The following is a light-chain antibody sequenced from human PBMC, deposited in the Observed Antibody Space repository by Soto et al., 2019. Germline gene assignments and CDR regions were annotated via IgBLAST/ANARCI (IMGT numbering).Light chain of an antibody. CDR2: DVS. Sequence: QSALTQPASVSGSPGQSITISCTGTSSDVGTYNSVSWYQQYPGKAPKLMIHDVSNRPSGVSNRFACSKSGNTASLTISGLQAEDEADYYCSSYTSSSSYVFGSGTKLTVL. V-gene: IGLV2-14*01. J-gene: IGLJ1*01. CDR3: SSYTSSSSYV. CDR1: SSDVGTYNS.